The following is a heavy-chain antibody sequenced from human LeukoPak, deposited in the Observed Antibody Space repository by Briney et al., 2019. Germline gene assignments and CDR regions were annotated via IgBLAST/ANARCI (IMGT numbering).Heavy chain of an antibody. Sequence: PGRSLRLSCAASGFTFSSYAMHWVRQAPGKGLEWVAIISYDGSDTYYTDSVKGRFTISRDNSKNTLYLQMNSLRAEDTAVYYCASARVVEVLATPTALDYSGQGTLVTVSS. D-gene: IGHD2-2*01. CDR2: ISYDGSDT. CDR1: GFTFSSYA. V-gene: IGHV3-30-3*01. J-gene: IGHJ4*02. CDR3: ASARVVEVLATPTALDY.